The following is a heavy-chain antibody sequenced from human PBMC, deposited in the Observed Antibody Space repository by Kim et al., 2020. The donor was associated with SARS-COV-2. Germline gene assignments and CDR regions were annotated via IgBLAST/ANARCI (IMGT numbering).Heavy chain of an antibody. V-gene: IGHV3-23*01. CDR1: GFTFSSYA. J-gene: IGHJ6*02. CDR3: AKDRTWYYDFGSGYGRHRDGMDV. Sequence: GGSLRLSCAASGFTFSSYAMSWVRQAPGKGLEWVSAISGSGGTTYYADSVKGRFTISRDNSKNTLYLQMNSLRAEDTAVYYCAKDRTWYYDFGSGYGRHRDGMDVWGHGNTVTVSS. D-gene: IGHD3-3*01. CDR2: ISGSGGTT.